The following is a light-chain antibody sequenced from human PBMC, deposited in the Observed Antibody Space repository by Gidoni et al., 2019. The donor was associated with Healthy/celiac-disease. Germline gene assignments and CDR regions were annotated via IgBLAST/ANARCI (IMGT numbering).Light chain of an antibody. CDR2: AAS. J-gene: IGKJ2*01. CDR3: QQSYSTPYT. Sequence: IQMTPSPSSLSASVGDRVTITCRASQSISSYLNWYQQKPGKAPKLLIYAASSLQSGVPSRFSGSGSGTDFTLTISSRQPEDFATYYCQQSYSTPYTFGQGTKLEIK. CDR1: QSISSY. V-gene: IGKV1-39*01.